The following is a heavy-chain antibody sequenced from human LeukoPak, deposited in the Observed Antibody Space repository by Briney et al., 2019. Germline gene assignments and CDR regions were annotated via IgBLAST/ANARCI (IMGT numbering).Heavy chain of an antibody. D-gene: IGHD3-10*01. V-gene: IGHV3-23*01. Sequence: GGSLRLSCAASGFTFSSYGMSWVRQAPGKGLEWVSAISGSGGSTYYADSVKGRFTISRDNSKNTLYLQMTSLRAEDTAVYYCAKTRTHMVRGVIDYWGQGTLVTVSS. J-gene: IGHJ4*02. CDR2: ISGSGGST. CDR1: GFTFSSYG. CDR3: AKTRTHMVRGVIDY.